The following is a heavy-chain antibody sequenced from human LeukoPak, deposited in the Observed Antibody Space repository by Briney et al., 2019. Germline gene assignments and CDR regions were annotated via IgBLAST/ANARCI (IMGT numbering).Heavy chain of an antibody. Sequence: ASVKVSCKASGGTFSSYAISWVRQAPGQGLEWMGGIIPIFGTANYAQKFQGRVTITADESTSTAYMELSSLRSEGTAVYYCASHYYDSSGYHEKFDYWGQGTLVTVSS. CDR1: GGTFSSYA. CDR3: ASHYYDSSGYHEKFDY. CDR2: IIPIFGTA. J-gene: IGHJ4*02. V-gene: IGHV1-69*13. D-gene: IGHD3-22*01.